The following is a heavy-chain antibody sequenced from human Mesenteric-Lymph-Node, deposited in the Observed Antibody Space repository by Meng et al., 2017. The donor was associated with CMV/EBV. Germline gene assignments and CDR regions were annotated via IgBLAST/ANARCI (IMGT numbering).Heavy chain of an antibody. J-gene: IGHJ4*02. CDR2: ISGSGGST. V-gene: IGHV3-23*01. Sequence: GESLKISCAASGFTFSSYAMSWVRQAPGKGLEWVSAISGSGGSTYYADSVKGRFTISRDNSKNTLYLQMNSLRAEDTAVYYCAKAISYGDLWDYWGQGTLVTVSS. CDR1: GFTFSSYA. D-gene: IGHD4-17*01. CDR3: AKAISYGDLWDY.